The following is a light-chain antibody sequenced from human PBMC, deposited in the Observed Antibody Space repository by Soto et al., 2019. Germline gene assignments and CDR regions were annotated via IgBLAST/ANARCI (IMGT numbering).Light chain of an antibody. Sequence: DIQMTQSPSTLSASVGDRVIITCRASQNINNRLAWYQQRPGKAPKLLVYWASTLESGVPSGFSGSGSGTEFTLSISSLQPDDFATYYCQHFYTYSPWTFGPGTKVDIK. CDR1: QNINNR. J-gene: IGKJ1*01. CDR2: WAS. CDR3: QHFYTYSPWT. V-gene: IGKV1-5*03.